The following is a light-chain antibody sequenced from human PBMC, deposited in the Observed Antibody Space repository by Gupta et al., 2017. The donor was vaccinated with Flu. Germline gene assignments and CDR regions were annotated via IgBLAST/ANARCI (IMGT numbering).Light chain of an antibody. CDR3: QQSYSSWT. CDR2: AAS. J-gene: IGKJ1*01. CDR1: LSISIY. Sequence: SPSSLSASVGDRVTITCRASLSISIYLNWYQQKPGKAPKLLIFAASNLQSGVPSRFSGSGSGRDFTLTITSLQPEDFATYYCQQSYSSWTFGQGTKVEI. V-gene: IGKV1-39*01.